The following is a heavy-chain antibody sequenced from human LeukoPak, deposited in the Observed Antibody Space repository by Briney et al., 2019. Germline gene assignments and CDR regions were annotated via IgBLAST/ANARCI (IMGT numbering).Heavy chain of an antibody. Sequence: SQTLSLTCTVSGGSISSYYWSWIRQPPGKGLEWIGYIYYSGSTNYNPSLKSRVTISVDTSKNQFSLKLSSVTAADTAVYYCARDSGSWYGIGMDVWGQGTTVTVSS. CDR3: ARDSGSWYGIGMDV. D-gene: IGHD6-13*01. CDR2: IYYSGST. J-gene: IGHJ6*02. V-gene: IGHV4-59*01. CDR1: GGSISSYY.